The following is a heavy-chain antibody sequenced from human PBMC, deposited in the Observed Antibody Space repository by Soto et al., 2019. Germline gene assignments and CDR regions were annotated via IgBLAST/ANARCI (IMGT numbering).Heavy chain of an antibody. CDR3: ARVSGNDAFDI. J-gene: IGHJ3*02. V-gene: IGHV4-4*02. D-gene: IGHD3-22*01. Sequence: SETLSLTCAVSGGSISSSNWWSWVRQPPGKGLEWIGEIYDRGSTNYNPSLKSRVTISADKSKNQFSLKLRSVTAADTALYYCARVSGNDAFDIWGQGTMVTVSS. CDR1: GGSISSSNW. CDR2: IYDRGST.